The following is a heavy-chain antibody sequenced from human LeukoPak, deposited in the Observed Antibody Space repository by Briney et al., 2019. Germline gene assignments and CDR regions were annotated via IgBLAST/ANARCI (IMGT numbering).Heavy chain of an antibody. Sequence: GGSLRLSCAASGFAFSDFWMSWVRQAPGKGLEWVANVRHDGSAKYYVPSVRGRFTISRDNAKNSLYLQMNSLKVEDTAVYCCATSHDSAGNDWGQGTLVTVSS. CDR3: ATSHDSAGND. CDR2: VRHDGSAK. CDR1: GFAFSDFW. V-gene: IGHV3-7*01. D-gene: IGHD2-15*01. J-gene: IGHJ4*02.